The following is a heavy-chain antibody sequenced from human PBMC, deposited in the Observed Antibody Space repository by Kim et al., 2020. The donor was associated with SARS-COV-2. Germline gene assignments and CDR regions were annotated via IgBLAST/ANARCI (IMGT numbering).Heavy chain of an antibody. D-gene: IGHD2-15*01. CDR3: VKEAAFTTVVVDYYFDY. Sequence: VEGRFTISRDNSKNTLYLQMNSLRTEDTALYDCVKEAAFTTVVVDYYFDYWGQGTLVTVSS. V-gene: IGHV3-30*02. J-gene: IGHJ4*02.